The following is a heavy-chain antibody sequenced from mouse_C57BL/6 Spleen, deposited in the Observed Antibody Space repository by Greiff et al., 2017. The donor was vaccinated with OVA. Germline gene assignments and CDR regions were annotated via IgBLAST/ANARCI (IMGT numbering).Heavy chain of an antibody. CDR1: GFTFSSYA. J-gene: IGHJ4*01. D-gene: IGHD1-2*01. V-gene: IGHV5-9-1*02. CDR3: TRDSALYAMDY. CDR2: ISSGGDYI. Sequence: DVQLVESGEGLVKPGGSLKLSCAASGFTFSSYAMSWVRQTPEKRLEWVAYISSGGDYIYYADTVKGRFTISRDNARNTLYLQMSSLKSEDTAMYYCTRDSALYAMDYWGQGTSVIVSS.